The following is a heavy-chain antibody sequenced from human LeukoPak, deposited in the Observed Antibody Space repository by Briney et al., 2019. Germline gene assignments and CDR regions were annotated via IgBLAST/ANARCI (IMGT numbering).Heavy chain of an antibody. D-gene: IGHD2-21*02. Sequence: ASVKVSCKASGYTFTSHYIHWVRQAPGQGLEWMGWINPNSGGTNYAQKFQGWVTMTRDTSISTAYMELSRLRSDDTAVYYCARAGDWPASMDVWGQGTTVTVSS. J-gene: IGHJ6*02. CDR3: ARAGDWPASMDV. CDR1: GYTFTSHY. V-gene: IGHV1-2*04. CDR2: INPNSGGT.